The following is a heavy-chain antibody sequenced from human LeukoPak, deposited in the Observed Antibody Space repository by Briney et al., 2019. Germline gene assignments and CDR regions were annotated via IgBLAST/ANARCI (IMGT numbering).Heavy chain of an antibody. CDR2: FYPDDSDK. J-gene: IGHJ5*02. CDR3: ARLADDYSNYVGWFDP. CDR1: GFNFTRYW. V-gene: IGHV5-51*01. Sequence: RGGSLETPFKGSGFNFTRYWIGWGPQLPGKGPEWRLIFYPDDSDKIYRTPCQGPVPIPDEKSQSTAYLQWSSLKASDTAMYYCARLADDYSNYVGWFDPWGQGTLVTVSS. D-gene: IGHD4-11*01.